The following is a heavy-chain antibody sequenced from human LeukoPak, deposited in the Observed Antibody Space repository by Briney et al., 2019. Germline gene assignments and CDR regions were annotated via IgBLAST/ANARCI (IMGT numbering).Heavy chain of an antibody. D-gene: IGHD5-24*01. CDR2: IIPILGIA. Sequence: SVKVSCKASGGTFSSYAISWVRQAPGQGLEWMGRIIPILGIANYAQKLQGRVTMTTDTSTSTAYMELRSLRSDDTAVYYCAKDLLQKFDYWGQGTLVTVSS. J-gene: IGHJ4*02. CDR1: GGTFSSYA. V-gene: IGHV1-69*04. CDR3: AKDLLQKFDY.